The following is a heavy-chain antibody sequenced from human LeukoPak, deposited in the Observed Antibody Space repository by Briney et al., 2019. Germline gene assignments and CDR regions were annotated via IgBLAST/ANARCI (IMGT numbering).Heavy chain of an antibody. CDR2: IYHSGST. CDR1: GYSISSGYY. V-gene: IGHV4-38-2*01. Sequence: PSETLSLTCAVSGYSISSGYYWGWIRQTPGKGLEWIGSIYHSGSTYYNPSLKSRVTISVDTSKNQFSLKLSSVTAADTAVYYCARGYYDFWSGHPWGAFDIWGQGTMVTVSS. J-gene: IGHJ3*02. D-gene: IGHD3-3*01. CDR3: ARGYYDFWSGHPWGAFDI.